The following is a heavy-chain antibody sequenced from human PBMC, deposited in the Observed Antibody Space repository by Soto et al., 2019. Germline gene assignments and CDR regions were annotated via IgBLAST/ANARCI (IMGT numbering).Heavy chain of an antibody. CDR2: ISGNGGTI. D-gene: IGHD3-16*01. Sequence: EVQLVESGGALVQPGGSLRLSCAASGFTFSNYEMDWVRQAPGKGLEWVSYISGNGGTIYYADSVKGRFTISRDNADNSLYLQMNGLRVEDTAVYYCVREDILGDRSCDNWGQGNVVTVSS. V-gene: IGHV3-48*03. CDR1: GFTFSNYE. J-gene: IGHJ4*02. CDR3: VREDILGDRSCDN.